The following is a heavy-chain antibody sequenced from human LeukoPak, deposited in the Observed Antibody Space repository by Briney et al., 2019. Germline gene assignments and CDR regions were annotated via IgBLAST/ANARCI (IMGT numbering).Heavy chain of an antibody. CDR3: ARDRDPYYYDSSGYPEDY. V-gene: IGHV1-69*13. D-gene: IGHD3-22*01. J-gene: IGHJ4*02. CDR2: IIPIFGTA. CDR1: GGTFSSYA. Sequence: SVKVSCKASGGTFSSYAISWVRQAPGQGLEWMGGIIPIFGTANYAQKFQGRVTITADESTSTAYMELRSLRSDDTAVYYCARDRDPYYYDSSGYPEDYWGQGTLVTVSS.